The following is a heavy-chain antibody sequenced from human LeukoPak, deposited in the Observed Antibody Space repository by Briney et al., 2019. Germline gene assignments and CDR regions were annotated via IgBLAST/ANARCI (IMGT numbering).Heavy chain of an antibody. D-gene: IGHD2-15*01. Sequence: PGGSLRLSCAASGFTFSSYAMSWVRQAPGKGLEWVSAIGGSGGSPYYADSVKGRFTISRDNSKNTLYLQMSSLRAEDTAVYYCARGYDHHTYLFDYWGQGTLVTVSS. CDR2: IGGSGGSP. CDR3: ARGYDHHTYLFDY. J-gene: IGHJ4*02. V-gene: IGHV3-23*01. CDR1: GFTFSSYA.